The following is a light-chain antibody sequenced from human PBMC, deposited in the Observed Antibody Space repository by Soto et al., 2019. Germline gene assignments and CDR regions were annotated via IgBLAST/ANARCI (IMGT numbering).Light chain of an antibody. V-gene: IGKV1-17*01. CDR1: QSISNH. Sequence: DIQMTQSPSSLSASVADRVIITCRASQSISNHLNWYQQKPGKAPKXLIYAASSLQSGVPSRFSGSGSGTEFTLTISSLQPEDFATYYCLQHNSYPWTFGQGTKVDIK. CDR2: AAS. CDR3: LQHNSYPWT. J-gene: IGKJ1*01.